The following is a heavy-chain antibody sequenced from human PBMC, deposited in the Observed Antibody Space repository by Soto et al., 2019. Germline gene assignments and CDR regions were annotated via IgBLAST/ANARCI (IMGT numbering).Heavy chain of an antibody. J-gene: IGHJ4*02. V-gene: IGHV1-18*01. D-gene: IGHD5-18*01. CDR2: INAYNGNT. Sequence: QVQLVQSGAEVKKPGASVKVSCKASGYTFTSYGISWVRQAPEQGLEWMGWINAYNGNTNYAQKRQGRVTMTTDTATSTAYRELRSLRSDDTAVYYCARDLSYGVCDYWGQGTRVTVSS. CDR1: GYTFTSYG. CDR3: ARDLSYGVCDY.